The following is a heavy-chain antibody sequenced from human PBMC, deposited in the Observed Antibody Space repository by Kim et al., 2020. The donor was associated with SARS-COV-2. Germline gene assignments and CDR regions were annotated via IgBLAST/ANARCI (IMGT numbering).Heavy chain of an antibody. D-gene: IGHD6-19*01. CDR2: IYYSGST. CDR1: GGSLRSISYY. J-gene: IGHJ5*01. Sequence: SETLSLTCTVSGGSLRSISYYWGWIRQPPGKGLEWMGSIYYSGSTYYNPSLKSRVTISVDTSKNQFSLKLSAVTAADTAVYYCAKYSSGGLKWFDAWG. CDR3: AKYSSGGLKWFDA. V-gene: IGHV4-39*01.